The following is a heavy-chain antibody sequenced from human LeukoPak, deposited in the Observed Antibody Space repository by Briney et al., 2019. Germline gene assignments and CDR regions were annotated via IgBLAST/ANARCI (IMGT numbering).Heavy chain of an antibody. J-gene: IGHJ4*02. V-gene: IGHV4-59*08. Sequence: PSQTLPLTCTVSGHAIKFHYRRWVPQPPEKGLDYVAHIYYTGSTNYNPSLKSRVTISVDTSKNQFSLNLTSVTAADTAVYYCARFKGSVPPYYFDSWGQGTLVTASS. CDR1: GHAIKFHY. CDR2: IYYTGST. CDR3: ARFKGSVPPYYFDS.